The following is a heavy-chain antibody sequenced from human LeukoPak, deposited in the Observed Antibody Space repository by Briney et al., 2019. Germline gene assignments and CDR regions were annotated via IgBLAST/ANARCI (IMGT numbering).Heavy chain of an antibody. Sequence: GGSLRLSCAASGFTFSSYNMNWVRQAPGKGLEWVSSISSSSPYIYYADSVKGRFTISRDNAKKSLYLQMNSLRAEDTAVYYCARDQGGSDPYYFDYWGQGTLVTVSS. J-gene: IGHJ4*02. CDR3: ARDQGGSDPYYFDY. V-gene: IGHV3-21*01. CDR1: GFTFSSYN. D-gene: IGHD1-26*01. CDR2: ISSSSPYI.